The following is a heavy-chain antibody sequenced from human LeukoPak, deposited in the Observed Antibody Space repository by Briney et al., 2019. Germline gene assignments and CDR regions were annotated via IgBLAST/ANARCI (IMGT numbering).Heavy chain of an antibody. Sequence: SETLSLTCTVSGGSISSYYWRWIRQPAGKGLEWIGRIYTSGSTNYNPSLKSRVTMSVDTSKNQFSLKLSSVTAADTAVYYCARTPYYDILTGHYYYYMDVWGKGTTVTVSS. J-gene: IGHJ6*03. D-gene: IGHD3-9*01. CDR2: IYTSGST. V-gene: IGHV4-4*07. CDR1: GGSISSYY. CDR3: ARTPYYDILTGHYYYYMDV.